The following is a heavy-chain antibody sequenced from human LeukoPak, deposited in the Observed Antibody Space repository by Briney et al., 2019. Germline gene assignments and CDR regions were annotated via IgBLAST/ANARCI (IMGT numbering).Heavy chain of an antibody. Sequence: KTSETLSLTCTVSGGSISSSSYYWGWIRQPPGKGLEWIGGIYYSGSTYYNPSLKSRVTISVDTSKNQFSLKLSSVTAADTAVYYCARLRSGEFDYWGQGTLVTVSS. CDR2: IYYSGST. CDR3: ARLRSGEFDY. V-gene: IGHV4-39*01. J-gene: IGHJ4*02. D-gene: IGHD3-10*01. CDR1: GGSISSSSYY.